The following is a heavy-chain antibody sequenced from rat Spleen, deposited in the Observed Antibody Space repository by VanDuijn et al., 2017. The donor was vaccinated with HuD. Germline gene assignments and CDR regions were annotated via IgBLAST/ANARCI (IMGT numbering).Heavy chain of an antibody. CDR3: TRRDYYSASISY. CDR1: GFTFSDYY. J-gene: IGHJ2*01. V-gene: IGHV5-7*01. CDR2: ISWGGSST. D-gene: IGHD1-1*01. Sequence: EVQLVESDGGLVQPGRSLKLSCAASGFTFSDYYMAWVRQAPTKGLEWVATISWGGSSTYYPDNVKGRFTISRDNAKNALYLQMNNLRSEDTAIYYCTRRDYYSASISYWGQGVMVTVSS.